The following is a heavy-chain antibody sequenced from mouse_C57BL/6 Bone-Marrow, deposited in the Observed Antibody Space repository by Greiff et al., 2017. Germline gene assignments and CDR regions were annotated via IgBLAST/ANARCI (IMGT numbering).Heavy chain of an antibody. CDR2: IDPSDSNT. CDR1: GYTFTSYW. CDR3: ASRFITTVVATWYFDV. D-gene: IGHD1-1*01. Sequence: VQLQQSGAELVKPGASVKLSCKASGYTFTSYWMQWVKQRPGQGLEWIGEIDPSDSNTNYNQKFKGKATLTVDTSSSTAYMQLSSLTSEDSAVYYCASRFITTVVATWYFDVWGTGTTVTVAS. V-gene: IGHV1-50*01. J-gene: IGHJ1*03.